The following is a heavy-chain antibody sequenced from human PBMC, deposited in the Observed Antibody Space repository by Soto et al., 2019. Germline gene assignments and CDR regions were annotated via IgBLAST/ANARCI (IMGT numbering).Heavy chain of an antibody. Sequence: ASVKVSCKASGGTFSSYTISWVRQAPGQGLEWMGRIIPILGIANYAQKFQGRVTITADKSTSTAYMELSSLRSEDTAVYYCARAGQEYYDFWSGYYHDYWGQGTLVTVSS. CDR2: IIPILGIA. CDR1: GGTFSSYT. J-gene: IGHJ4*02. D-gene: IGHD3-3*01. V-gene: IGHV1-69*02. CDR3: ARAGQEYYDFWSGYYHDY.